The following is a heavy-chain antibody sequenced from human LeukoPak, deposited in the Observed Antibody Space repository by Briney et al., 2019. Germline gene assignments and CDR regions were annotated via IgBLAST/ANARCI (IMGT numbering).Heavy chain of an antibody. CDR2: IYSSGST. CDR1: GFTVRDNY. J-gene: IGHJ4*02. CDR3: ASRVAVVGLDH. V-gene: IGHV3-66*01. Sequence: GGSLRLSCAASGFTVRDNYMSWVRQAPGKGLEWVSVIYSSGSTYYADSVKGRFTISRDNSKNTLYLQMNSLRAEDTAVYYCASRVAVVGLDHWGQGTLVTVPS. D-gene: IGHD6-19*01.